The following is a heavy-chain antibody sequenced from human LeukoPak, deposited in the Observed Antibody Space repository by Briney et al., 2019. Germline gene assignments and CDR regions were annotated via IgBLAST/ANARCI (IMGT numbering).Heavy chain of an antibody. CDR2: ISYDGSNK. J-gene: IGHJ4*02. CDR1: GFTYTKHA. V-gene: IGHV3-30*04. Sequence: GGSLRLSCAASGFTYTKHAMHWVRQAPGKGLEWVAVISYDGSNKKYADSVKDRFTISRDNSKNTLYLQMNSLRAEDTAVYYCARTLIEYSVSSCYFDYWGQGTLVTVSS. CDR3: ARTLIEYSVSSCYFDY. D-gene: IGHD6-6*01.